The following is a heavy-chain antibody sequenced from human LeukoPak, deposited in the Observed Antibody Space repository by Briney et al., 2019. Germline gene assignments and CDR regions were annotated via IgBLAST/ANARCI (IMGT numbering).Heavy chain of an antibody. CDR1: GGTFSSYA. D-gene: IGHD1-26*01. Sequence: SVKVSCKASGGTFSSYAISWVRQAPGQGLEWMGGIIPIFGTANYAQKFQGRVTITTDESTSTAYMELRSLTSDDTAVYYCARFVWELPLDYWGQGTLVTVSS. CDR2: IIPIFGTA. J-gene: IGHJ4*02. CDR3: ARFVWELPLDY. V-gene: IGHV1-69*05.